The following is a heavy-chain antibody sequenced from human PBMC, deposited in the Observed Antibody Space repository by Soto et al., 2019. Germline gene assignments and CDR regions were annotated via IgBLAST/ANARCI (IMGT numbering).Heavy chain of an antibody. Sequence: QVPLQESGPGLVKPSETLSLTCSVSGGSITSHYCSWFRQPPGKGLEWIGYIHHSGSTSYNPSLKSRVTMSVDTSKNQFSLKVNSVTAADTALYYCARQGFGQLHGLVDVWGPGTTVTVSS. V-gene: IGHV4-59*08. D-gene: IGHD3-10*01. J-gene: IGHJ6*02. CDR3: ARQGFGQLHGLVDV. CDR1: GGSITSHY. CDR2: IHHSGST.